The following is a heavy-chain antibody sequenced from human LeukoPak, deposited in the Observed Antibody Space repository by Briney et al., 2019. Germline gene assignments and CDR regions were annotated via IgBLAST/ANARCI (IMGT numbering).Heavy chain of an antibody. Sequence: ASVKVSCKASGYTFTGYYMHCARQAPGQGLEWMGWINPNSGGTNYAQKFQGRVTMTRDTSISTAYMELSRLRSDDTAVYYCARDLISTMVRGARADYYYGMDVWGQGTTVTVSS. CDR3: ARDLISTMVRGARADYYYGMDV. J-gene: IGHJ6*02. V-gene: IGHV1-2*02. CDR2: INPNSGGT. D-gene: IGHD3-10*01. CDR1: GYTFTGYY.